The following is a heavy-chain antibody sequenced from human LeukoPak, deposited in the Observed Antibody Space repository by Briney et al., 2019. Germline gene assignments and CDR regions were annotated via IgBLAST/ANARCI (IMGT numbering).Heavy chain of an antibody. D-gene: IGHD6-13*01. CDR3: ARVRKRMGIAALLGTAAGWFDP. V-gene: IGHV4-34*01. CDR1: GGSFSGYY. J-gene: IGHJ5*02. Sequence: SETLSLTCAVYGGSFSGYYWSWIRQPPGKGLEWIGEINHSGSTNYNPSLKSRVTISVDTSKNQFSLKLSSVTAADTAVYYCARVRKRMGIAALLGTAAGWFDPWGQGTLVTVSS. CDR2: INHSGST.